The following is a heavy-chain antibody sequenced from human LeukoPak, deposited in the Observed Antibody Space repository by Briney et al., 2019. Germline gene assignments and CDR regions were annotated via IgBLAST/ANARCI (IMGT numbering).Heavy chain of an antibody. Sequence: SETLSLTCTVSGGSISTDNYYWGWIRQPPGKGLEWIGSYDRRGSTYYSPSLKSRVSISVDTSRDQFSLNLRSVTAADTAVYYCASSPWASSIGAVDYWGQGTLVTVSS. V-gene: IGHV4-39*01. J-gene: IGHJ4*02. CDR2: YDRRGST. CDR3: ASSPWASSIGAVDY. CDR1: GGSISTDNYY. D-gene: IGHD6-13*01.